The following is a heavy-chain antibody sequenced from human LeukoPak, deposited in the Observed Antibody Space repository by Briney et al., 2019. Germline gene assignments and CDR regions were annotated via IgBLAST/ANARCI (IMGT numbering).Heavy chain of an antibody. Sequence: GGSLRLSCAASGFTFSSYSMNWVRQAPGKGLEWVSYISSSSSTIYYADSVKGRFTISRDNAKNSLYLQMNSLRAEDTAVYYWARDSSGWYLDWFDPWGQGTLVTVSS. CDR1: GFTFSSYS. V-gene: IGHV3-48*01. CDR2: ISSSSSTI. D-gene: IGHD6-13*01. CDR3: ARDSSGWYLDWFDP. J-gene: IGHJ5*02.